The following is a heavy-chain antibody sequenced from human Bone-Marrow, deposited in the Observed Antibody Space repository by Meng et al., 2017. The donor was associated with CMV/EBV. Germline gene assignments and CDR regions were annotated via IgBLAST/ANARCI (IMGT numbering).Heavy chain of an antibody. Sequence: GESLKISCKGSGYSFTSYWIGWVRQMPGKGLEWMGIIYPGDSDTRYSPSFQGQVTISADKSISTAYLQWSSLKASDTAMYYCARIKGVVPALPRFDPWGQGTRVTGYS. J-gene: IGHJ5*02. D-gene: IGHD2-2*01. CDR2: IYPGDSDT. CDR3: ARIKGVVPALPRFDP. V-gene: IGHV5-51*01. CDR1: GYSFTSYW.